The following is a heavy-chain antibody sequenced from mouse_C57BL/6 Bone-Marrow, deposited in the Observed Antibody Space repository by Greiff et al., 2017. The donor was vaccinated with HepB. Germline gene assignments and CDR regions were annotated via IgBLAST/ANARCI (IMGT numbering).Heavy chain of an antibody. CDR1: GYTFTSYW. D-gene: IGHD1-1*01. J-gene: IGHJ1*03. CDR3: ARMVFITTVVDWYFDV. CDR2: IDPNSGGT. Sequence: QVQLKQPGAELVKPGASVKLSCKASGYTFTSYWMHWVKQRPGRGLEWIGRIDPNSGGTKYNEKFKSKATLTVDKPSSTAYMQLSSLTSEDSAVYYCARMVFITTVVDWYFDVWGTGTTVTVSS. V-gene: IGHV1-72*01.